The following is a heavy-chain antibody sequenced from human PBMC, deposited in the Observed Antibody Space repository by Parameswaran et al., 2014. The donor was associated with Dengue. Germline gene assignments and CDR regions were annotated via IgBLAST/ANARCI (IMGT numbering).Heavy chain of an antibody. Sequence: RWIRQPPGKGWEWIGEINHRGTTNYNLSLKSRLSISVDASKNQFSLKLTSVTAADTAVYYCARGNNHGDFLYYYYGMDVWGQGTTVTVSS. J-gene: IGHJ6*02. CDR2: INHRGTT. D-gene: IGHD4-17*01. V-gene: IGHV4-34*01. CDR3: ARGNNHGDFLYYYYGMDV.